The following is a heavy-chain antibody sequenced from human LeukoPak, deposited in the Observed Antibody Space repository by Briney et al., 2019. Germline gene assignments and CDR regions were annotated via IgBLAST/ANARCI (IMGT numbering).Heavy chain of an antibody. V-gene: IGHV4-59*01. D-gene: IGHD5-24*01. CDR2: IYYSGST. CDR3: AREDGDGYNSFFDY. J-gene: IGHJ4*02. Sequence: SETLSLTCTVSGGSISSYYWSWIRQPPGKGQEWIGYIYYSGSTNYNPSLKSRVTISVDTSKNQFSLKLSSVTAADTAVYYCAREDGDGYNSFFDYWGQGTLVTVSS. CDR1: GGSISSYY.